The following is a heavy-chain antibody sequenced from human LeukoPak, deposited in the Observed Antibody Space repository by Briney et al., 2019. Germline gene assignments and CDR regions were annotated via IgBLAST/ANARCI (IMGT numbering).Heavy chain of an antibody. J-gene: IGHJ6*02. CDR1: GFTVSSNY. CDR2: IYSGGST. V-gene: IGHV3-66*01. Sequence: GGSLRLSCAASGFTVSSNYMSWVRQAPGKGLEWVSVIYSGGSTYYADSVKGRFTISRDNSKNTLYLQMNSLRAEDTAVYYCARVGCEAVAGYYYYYGMDVWGQGTTVTVSS. D-gene: IGHD6-19*01. CDR3: ARVGCEAVAGYYYYYGMDV.